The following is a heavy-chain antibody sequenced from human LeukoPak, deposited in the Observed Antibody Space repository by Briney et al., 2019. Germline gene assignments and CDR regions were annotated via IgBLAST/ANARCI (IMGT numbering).Heavy chain of an antibody. Sequence: SETLSLTCTVSGGPISSYYWSWIRQPPGKGLEWIGYIYTSGSTNYNPSLKSRVTISVDTSKNQFSLKLSSVTAADTAVYYCARSGGNSEYYYYYYMDVWGKGTTVTVSS. V-gene: IGHV4-4*09. D-gene: IGHD4-23*01. CDR2: IYTSGST. J-gene: IGHJ6*03. CDR3: ARSGGNSEYYYYYYMDV. CDR1: GGPISSYY.